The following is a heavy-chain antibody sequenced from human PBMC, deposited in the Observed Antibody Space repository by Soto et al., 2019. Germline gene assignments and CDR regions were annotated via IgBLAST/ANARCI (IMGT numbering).Heavy chain of an antibody. Sequence: ETPSLTFTVPDGSISRWPYYWGWIRQPPGKGLDWIGFIYYSGSAYYNPSLKSRVTISIDTSKNQFSLKLTSVTAADTAVFYCARHGVDYGDYASYYYYGMDVWGRGTTVTVSS. CDR3: ARHGVDYGDYASYYYYGMDV. CDR1: DGSISRWPYY. D-gene: IGHD4-17*01. J-gene: IGHJ6*02. CDR2: IYYSGSA. V-gene: IGHV4-39*01.